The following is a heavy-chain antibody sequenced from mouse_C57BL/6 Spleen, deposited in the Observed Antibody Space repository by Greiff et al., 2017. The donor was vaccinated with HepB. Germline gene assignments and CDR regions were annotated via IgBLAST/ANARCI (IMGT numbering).Heavy chain of an antibody. Sequence: VHVKQSGAELVRPGASVKLSCTASGFNIKDYYMHWVKQRPEQGLEWIGRIDPEDGDTEYAPKFQGKATMTADTSSNTAYLQLSSLTSEDTAVYYCTTGQQVGISYALDYWGQGTSVTVSS. V-gene: IGHV14-1*01. CDR3: TTGQQVGISYALDY. CDR2: IDPEDGDT. D-gene: IGHD3-1*01. CDR1: GFNIKDYY. J-gene: IGHJ4*01.